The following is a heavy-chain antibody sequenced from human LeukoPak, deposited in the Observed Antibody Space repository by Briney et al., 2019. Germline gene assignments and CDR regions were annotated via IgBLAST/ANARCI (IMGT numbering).Heavy chain of an antibody. Sequence: PGGSLRLSCAASGFALNSYTLSRVRQAPGKGLEWVSSISSTSAYIHYADSVKGRFTISRDNTDNVVYLQMNSLGAEDTAVYYCARVAVAGPTGWFDPWGQGTLVTVSS. CDR3: ARVAVAGPTGWFDP. CDR1: GFALNSYT. D-gene: IGHD6-19*01. J-gene: IGHJ5*02. CDR2: ISSTSAYI. V-gene: IGHV3-21*01.